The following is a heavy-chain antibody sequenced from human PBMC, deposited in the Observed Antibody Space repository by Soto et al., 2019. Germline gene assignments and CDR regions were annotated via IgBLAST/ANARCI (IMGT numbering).Heavy chain of an antibody. V-gene: IGHV3-23*01. J-gene: IGHJ4*02. CDR2: ISGSGGST. CDR1: GFTFDDYT. CDR3: AKDPILSPVGY. Sequence: GGSLRLSCAASGFTFDDYTMHWVRQAPGKGLEWVSAISGSGGSTYYADSVKGRFTISRDNSKNTLYLQMNSLRAEDTAVYYCAKDPILSPVGYWSQGTLVTVSS. D-gene: IGHD3-3*02.